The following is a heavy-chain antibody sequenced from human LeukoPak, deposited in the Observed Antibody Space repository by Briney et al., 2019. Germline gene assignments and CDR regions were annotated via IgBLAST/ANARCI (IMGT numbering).Heavy chain of an antibody. V-gene: IGHV4-34*01. CDR3: ASNTAMVKYPFYYYYYGMDV. Sequence: SETLSLTCAVYGGSFSGYYWSWIRQPPGKGLEWIGEINHSGSTNYNPSLKSRVTISVDTSKNQFSLKLSSVTAADTAVYYCASNTAMVKYPFYYYYYGMDVWGQGTTVTVSS. CDR1: GGSFSGYY. CDR2: INHSGST. J-gene: IGHJ6*02. D-gene: IGHD5-18*01.